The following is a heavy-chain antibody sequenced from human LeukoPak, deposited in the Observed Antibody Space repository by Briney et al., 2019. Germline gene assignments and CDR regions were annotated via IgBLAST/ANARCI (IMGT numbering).Heavy chain of an antibody. D-gene: IGHD3-10*01. V-gene: IGHV6-1*01. J-gene: IGHJ5*02. CDR1: GDSVSSDSAA. CDR3: ARDPIPRTGDRRFDP. Sequence: SQTLSLTCVISGDSVSSDSAAWNWIRQSPSRGLEWLGRTYYRSKWYNDYAVSVKSRITINPDTSKNQFSLQLSSVTPEGTAVYYCARDPIPRTGDRRFDPWGQGTLVTVSS. CDR2: TYYRSKWYN.